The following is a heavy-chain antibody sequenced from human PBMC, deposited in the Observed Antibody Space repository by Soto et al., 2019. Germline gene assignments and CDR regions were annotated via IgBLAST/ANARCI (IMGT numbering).Heavy chain of an antibody. CDR2: IRSKANSYAT. Sequence: PGGSLRLSCAASGFTFSGSAMHWVRQASGKGLEWVGRIRSKANSYATAYAASVKGRFTISRDDSKNTAYLQMNSLKTEDTAVYYCGFGGELLRRHFDYWGQGTLVTVSS. CDR1: GFTFSGSA. V-gene: IGHV3-73*01. D-gene: IGHD1-26*01. J-gene: IGHJ4*02. CDR3: GFGGELLRRHFDY.